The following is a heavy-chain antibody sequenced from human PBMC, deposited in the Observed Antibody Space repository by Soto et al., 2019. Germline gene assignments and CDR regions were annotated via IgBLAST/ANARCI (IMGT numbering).Heavy chain of an antibody. CDR3: ARSIITIFGVAYYYYYGMDV. D-gene: IGHD3-3*01. V-gene: IGHV1-69*13. CDR1: GGTFSSYA. Sequence: ASVKVSCKASGGTFSSYAISWVRQAPGQGLEWMGGIIPIFGTANYAQKFQGRVTITADESTSTAYMELSSLRSEDTAVYYCARSIITIFGVAYYYYYGMDVWGQGTTVTVYS. CDR2: IIPIFGTA. J-gene: IGHJ6*02.